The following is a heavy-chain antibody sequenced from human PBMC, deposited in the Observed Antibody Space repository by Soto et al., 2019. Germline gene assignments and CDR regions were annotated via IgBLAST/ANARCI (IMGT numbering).Heavy chain of an antibody. Sequence: SVKVSCKASGGTFSSYAISWVRQAPGRGLEWTGGIIPIFGTTNYAQNFRARVTITADESTSTAYMELRSLKSQDTAVYYCVRDSGAKLSSSWGQGTLVTVSS. CDR2: IIPIFGTT. V-gene: IGHV1-69*13. J-gene: IGHJ4*02. CDR1: GGTFSSYA. CDR3: VRDSGAKLSSS. D-gene: IGHD6-13*01.